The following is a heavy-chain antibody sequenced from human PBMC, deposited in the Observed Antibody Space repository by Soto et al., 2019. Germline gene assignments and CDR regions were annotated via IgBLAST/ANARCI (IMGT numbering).Heavy chain of an antibody. J-gene: IGHJ4*02. Sequence: EVQLLESGGGLVQPGGSLRLSCAASGFTFNTYAMNWVRQAPGKGLEWVSAISGSGGSTYYADSVKGRFTISRDNSQNTLYLQMNSLRAEDTAVYYCAKGATSSWYGGQFDCWGQGTQVTVSS. V-gene: IGHV3-23*01. CDR1: GFTFNTYA. CDR2: ISGSGGST. D-gene: IGHD6-13*01. CDR3: AKGATSSWYGGQFDC.